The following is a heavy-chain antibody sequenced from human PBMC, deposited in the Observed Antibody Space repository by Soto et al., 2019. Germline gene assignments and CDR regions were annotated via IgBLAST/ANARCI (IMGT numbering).Heavy chain of an antibody. CDR2: IYYTGST. D-gene: IGHD2-2*02. Sequence: PSETLSLTCTVSGGSISGYYWSWIRQPPGKGLEWIGYIYYTGSTDYNPSLKSRVIISMDTSKNQFSLSLTSVTAADTAVYYCAREYTYGSNFFDCWGQGALVTVSS. V-gene: IGHV4-59*12. CDR3: AREYTYGSNFFDC. J-gene: IGHJ4*02. CDR1: GGSISGYY.